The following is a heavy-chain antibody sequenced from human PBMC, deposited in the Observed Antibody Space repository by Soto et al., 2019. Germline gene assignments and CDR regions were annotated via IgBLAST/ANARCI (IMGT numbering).Heavy chain of an antibody. CDR3: ASPTVPPGY. J-gene: IGHJ4*02. V-gene: IGHV3-7*01. Sequence: GGSLRLSCAASGFTFSNYWMTWVRQAPGKGLEWVANIKQDGSEKNYVDSVKGRFTISRDNAKNSVDLQMDSLTDEDTAVYYCASPTVPPGYWGQGTLVTVSS. D-gene: IGHD4-17*01. CDR1: GFTFSNYW. CDR2: IKQDGSEK.